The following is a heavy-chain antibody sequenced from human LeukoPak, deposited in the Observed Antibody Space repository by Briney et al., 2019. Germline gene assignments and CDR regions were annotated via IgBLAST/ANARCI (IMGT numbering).Heavy chain of an antibody. CDR2: IYYSAST. D-gene: IGHD3-10*01. CDR1: GGSISSSSFY. V-gene: IGHV4-39*02. CDR3: ARDGITMVRGVTSSHRGFAP. Sequence: PSETLSLTCTVSGGSISSSSFYWGWIRQPAGKGLKWIGSIYYSASTYYNPSLKSRVTISVDTSKNQFSLKLSSVTAADTAVYYCARDGITMVRGVTSSHRGFAPWGQRTLVTVSS. J-gene: IGHJ5*02.